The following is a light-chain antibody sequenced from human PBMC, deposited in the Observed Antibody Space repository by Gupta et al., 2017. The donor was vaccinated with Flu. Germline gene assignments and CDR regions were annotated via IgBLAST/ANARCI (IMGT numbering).Light chain of an antibody. CDR2: DVS. J-gene: IGKJ4*01. CDR3: QHRVNWPT. Sequence: DIVLTQSPDTLPLSPGERATLSCRASQSVSNYLACYQQKPGRAPRLVIYDVSNRATGIPARFSGSGSGTDFTLTISSLEPEDFAVYYCQHRVNWPTFGGGSKVE. CDR1: QSVSNY. V-gene: IGKV3-11*01.